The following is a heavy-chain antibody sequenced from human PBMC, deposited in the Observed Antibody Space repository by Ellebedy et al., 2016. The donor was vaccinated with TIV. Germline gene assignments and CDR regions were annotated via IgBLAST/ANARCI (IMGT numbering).Heavy chain of an antibody. J-gene: IGHJ4*02. D-gene: IGHD2-21*02. V-gene: IGHV3-9*01. CDR2: ISWNSATI. Sequence: SLKISCAASGFIFDDYAIHWVRQAPGKGLEWVSCISWNSATIHYADSVKGRFTISRDNAKNTLYPQLNSLRPEDTAVYYCAREFDDYFFDYWGQGTLVTVSS. CDR1: GFIFDDYA. CDR3: AREFDDYFFDY.